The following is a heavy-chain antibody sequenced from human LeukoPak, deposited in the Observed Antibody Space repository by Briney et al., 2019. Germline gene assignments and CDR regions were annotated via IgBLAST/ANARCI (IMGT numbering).Heavy chain of an antibody. CDR3: AKDIWFGELPIDY. Sequence: PGGSLRLSCAASGFTFSSYGMHWVRQAPGKGLEWVSAISGSGGSTYYADSVKGRFTISRDNSKNTLYLQMNSLRAEDTAVYYCAKDIWFGELPIDYWGQGTLVTVSS. D-gene: IGHD3-10*01. V-gene: IGHV3-23*01. CDR1: GFTFSSYG. J-gene: IGHJ4*02. CDR2: ISGSGGST.